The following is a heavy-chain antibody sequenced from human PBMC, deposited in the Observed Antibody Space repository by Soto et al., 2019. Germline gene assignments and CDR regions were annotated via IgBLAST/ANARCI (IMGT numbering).Heavy chain of an antibody. CDR1: GGSISNHY. D-gene: IGHD7-27*01. CDR3: TRANWYSEY. V-gene: IGHV4-59*11. J-gene: IGHJ4*02. Sequence: QVQLQESGPGLVKTSETLSLTCSVSGGSISNHYWSWIRQPPGKGLEWIGYIYYNGNTNYNPSLKRRVTMSVDTSRNQISLKLTTVTAADTAVYYCTRANWYSEYWGQGTLVTVSS. CDR2: IYYNGNT.